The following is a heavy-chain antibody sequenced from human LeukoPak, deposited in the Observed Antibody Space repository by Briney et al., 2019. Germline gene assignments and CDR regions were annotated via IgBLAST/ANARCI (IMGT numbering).Heavy chain of an antibody. V-gene: IGHV3-30*03. CDR3: ARSQNYYDSSGYFVFDY. J-gene: IGHJ4*02. CDR2: ISRDGRNK. Sequence: GGSLRLSCAAAGFTFSAFNIHWVRQAPGKGLEWVAVISRDGRNKYFADSVKGRFTISRDNSKNTLYLQMNSLRAEDTAVYYCARSQNYYDSSGYFVFDYWGQGTLVTVSS. D-gene: IGHD3-22*01. CDR1: GFTFSAFN.